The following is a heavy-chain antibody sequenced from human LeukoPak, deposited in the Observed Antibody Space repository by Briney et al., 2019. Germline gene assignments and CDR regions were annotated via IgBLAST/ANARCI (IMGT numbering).Heavy chain of an antibody. CDR3: ARGTNRGSGNFDY. CDR1: GGSISSFY. V-gene: IGHV4-59*01. CDR2: IYYRGKT. Sequence: SETLSLTCTVSGGSISSFYWSWLRQPPGKGLEWIDYIYYRGKTTYNPSLKSRVTMSVDTSKNQFSLNLSSVTAADTAVYYCARGTNRGSGNFDYWGQGALVTVSS. D-gene: IGHD3-10*01. J-gene: IGHJ4*02.